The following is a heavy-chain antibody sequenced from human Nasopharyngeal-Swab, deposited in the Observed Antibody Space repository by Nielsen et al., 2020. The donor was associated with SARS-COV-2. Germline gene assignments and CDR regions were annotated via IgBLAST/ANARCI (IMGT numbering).Heavy chain of an antibody. Sequence: LKISCAASGFTFDDYAMHWVRQAPGKGLEWVSGISWNSGSIGYADSVKGRFTISRDNSKNTLYLQMNSLRAEDTAVYYCAGGQGTVTTYYYCGMDVWGQGTTVTVSS. J-gene: IGHJ6*02. CDR2: ISWNSGSI. CDR1: GFTFDDYA. D-gene: IGHD4-17*01. V-gene: IGHV3-9*01. CDR3: AGGQGTVTTYYYCGMDV.